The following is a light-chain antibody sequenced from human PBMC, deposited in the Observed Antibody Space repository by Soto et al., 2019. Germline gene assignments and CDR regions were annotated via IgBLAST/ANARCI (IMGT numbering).Light chain of an antibody. CDR2: RAS. Sequence: EGVMTQSPATMSVSPGERATLSCRASLSVNTNLAWYQQKPGQPPRLLIYRASTRATGVPARFSGSGSGTEFTLTIGRLQSEDFAIYYCPQYNIWPFTFGPGTKVEIK. CDR1: LSVNTN. V-gene: IGKV3-15*01. CDR3: PQYNIWPFT. J-gene: IGKJ3*01.